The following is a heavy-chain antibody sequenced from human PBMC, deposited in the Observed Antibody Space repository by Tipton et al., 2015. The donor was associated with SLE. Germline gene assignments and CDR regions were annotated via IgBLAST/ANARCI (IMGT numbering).Heavy chain of an antibody. CDR1: GFVFGSFA. V-gene: IGHV3-23*03. CDR3: ARGDYYGAGSLDY. D-gene: IGHD3-10*01. CDR2: INIGDTA. J-gene: IGHJ4*02. Sequence: SLRLSCEASGFVFGSFAMSWVRQAPGKGLEWVSVINIGDTAYYADSVKGRFTISRDTSKNTLYLQMNSLRAEDTAVYYCARGDYYGAGSLDYWGRGTLVTVSS.